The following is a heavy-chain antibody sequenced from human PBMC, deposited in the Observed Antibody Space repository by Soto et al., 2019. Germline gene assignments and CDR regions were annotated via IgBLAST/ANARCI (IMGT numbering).Heavy chain of an antibody. CDR1: GFTFSSYA. J-gene: IGHJ4*02. D-gene: IGHD6-19*01. CDR3: AKAGGIAVPGSHLDQ. Sequence: EVQLLESGGGSVQPGGSLRLSCAASGFTFSSYAMNWVRQAPGKGLEWVSAITGTGGSTNYADSVEGRFTISRDNSRNTLYLQMSSLRAEATAVYYCAKAGGIAVPGSHLDQWGQGILVTVSS. CDR2: ITGTGGST. V-gene: IGHV3-23*01.